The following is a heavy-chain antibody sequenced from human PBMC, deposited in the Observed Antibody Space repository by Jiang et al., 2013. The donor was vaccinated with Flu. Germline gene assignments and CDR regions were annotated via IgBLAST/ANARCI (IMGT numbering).Heavy chain of an antibody. CDR1: GYSFTSYW. V-gene: IGHV5-10-1*01. CDR2: IDPSDSYT. CDR3: ARLRADDFWSQNWFDP. D-gene: IGHD3-3*01. J-gene: IGHJ5*02. Sequence: RISCKGSGYSFTSYWITWVRQMPGKGLEWMGRIDPSDSYTNYSPSFQGHVTISADKSISTAYLQWSSLKASDTAMYYCARLRADDFWSQNWFDPWGQGTLVTVSS.